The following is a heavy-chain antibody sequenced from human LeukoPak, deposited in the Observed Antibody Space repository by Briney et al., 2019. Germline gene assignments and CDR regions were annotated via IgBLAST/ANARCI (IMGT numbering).Heavy chain of an antibody. D-gene: IGHD2-2*01. CDR3: ATYSSRNAREFQS. Sequence: GGSLRLSCEASGFTFSNSWMTWVRQTPGKGLEWVANIKTDGSEKYYVDSVRGRFTISRDNAKNSSYLQMNSLRAEDTAVYYCATYSSRNAREFQSWGQGTLVTVSS. J-gene: IGHJ1*01. CDR1: GFTFSNSW. CDR2: IKTDGSEK. V-gene: IGHV3-7*01.